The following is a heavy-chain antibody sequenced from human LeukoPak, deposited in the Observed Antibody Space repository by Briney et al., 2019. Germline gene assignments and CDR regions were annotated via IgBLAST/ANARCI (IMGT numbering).Heavy chain of an antibody. CDR2: ISGSGGST. V-gene: IGHV3-23*01. CDR3: ANYFYGSGSYYNRPYDY. J-gene: IGHJ4*02. D-gene: IGHD3-10*01. Sequence: GGSLRLSCAASGFTFSSYAMSWVRQAPGKGLEWVSAISGSGGSTYYADSVKGRLTISRDNSKNTLYLQMNSLRAEDTAVYYCANYFYGSGSYYNRPYDYWGQGTLVTVSS. CDR1: GFTFSSYA.